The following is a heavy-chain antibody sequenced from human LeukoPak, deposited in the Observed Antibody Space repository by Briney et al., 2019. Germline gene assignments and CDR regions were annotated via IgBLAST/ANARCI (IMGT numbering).Heavy chain of an antibody. V-gene: IGHV4-61*02. CDR2: IYTSGST. J-gene: IGHJ1*01. D-gene: IGHD3-10*01. Sequence: SETLSLTCTVSGGSISSGSYYWSWIRQPAGKGLEWIGRIYTSGSTNYNPSLRSRVTMSVDTSKNQFSLKLSSVTAADTAVYYCARGSYGSGSYYGWGQGTLVTVSS. CDR1: GGSISSGSYY. CDR3: ARGSYGSGSYYG.